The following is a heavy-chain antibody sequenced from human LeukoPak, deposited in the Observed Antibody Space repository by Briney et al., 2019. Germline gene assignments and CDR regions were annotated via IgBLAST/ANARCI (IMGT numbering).Heavy chain of an antibody. CDR2: IYYSGST. CDR3: ARSMIVVRTFDY. J-gene: IGHJ4*02. V-gene: IGHV4-39*01. D-gene: IGHD3-22*01. Sequence: SETLSLTCAVYGGSFSSYYWGWIRQPPGKGLEWIGSIYYSGSTYYNPSLKSRVTISVDTSKNQFSLKLSSVTAADTAVYYCARSMIVVRTFDYWGQGTLVTVSS. CDR1: GGSFSSYY.